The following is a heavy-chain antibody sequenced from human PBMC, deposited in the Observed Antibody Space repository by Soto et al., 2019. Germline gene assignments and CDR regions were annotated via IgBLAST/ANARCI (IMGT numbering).Heavy chain of an antibody. V-gene: IGHV3-23*01. CDR1: GFTFSNFA. J-gene: IGHJ4*02. CDR2: ISGSGGST. D-gene: IGHD3-10*01. CDR3: ARSMMVRGVLFDL. Sequence: EVHLLESGGRLVQPGGSLRLSCSASGFTFSNFAMSWVRQAPGKGLEWLSPISGSGGSTYYADSVKGRFTISRDNSRNTLYLQMDSLRAEDTAVYYCARSMMVRGVLFDLWGRGSLVSVSS.